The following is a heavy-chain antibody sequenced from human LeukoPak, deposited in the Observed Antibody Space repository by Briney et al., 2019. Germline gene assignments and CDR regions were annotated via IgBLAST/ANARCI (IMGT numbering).Heavy chain of an antibody. Sequence: SETLSLTCTVSGGSISSYYWSWIRQPPGKGLEWIGYMYYSGITNYNPSLKSRVTISVDTSKSQFSLKMSSVTAADTAVYYCARVPNLNTAMVTGFDYWGQGTLVTVSS. CDR2: MYYSGIT. V-gene: IGHV4-59*08. CDR1: GGSISSYY. J-gene: IGHJ4*02. CDR3: ARVPNLNTAMVTGFDY. D-gene: IGHD5-18*01.